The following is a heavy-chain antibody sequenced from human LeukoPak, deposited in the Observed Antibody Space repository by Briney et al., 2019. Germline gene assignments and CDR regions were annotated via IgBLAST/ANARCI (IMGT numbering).Heavy chain of an antibody. CDR3: AASNGPDAFDI. D-gene: IGHD2-8*01. Sequence: GGSLRLSCAASGFTVSSYGLTWVRQAPGKGLEWVSSISSSSSYIYYADSVKGRFTISRDNAKNSLYLQMNSLRAEDTAVYYCAASNGPDAFDIWGQGTMVTVSS. CDR1: GFTVSSYG. CDR2: ISSSSSYI. J-gene: IGHJ3*02. V-gene: IGHV3-21*01.